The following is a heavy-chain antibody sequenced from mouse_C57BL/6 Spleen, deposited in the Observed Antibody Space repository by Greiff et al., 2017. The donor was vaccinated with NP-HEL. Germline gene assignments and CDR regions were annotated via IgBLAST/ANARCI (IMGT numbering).Heavy chain of an antibody. D-gene: IGHD1-1*01. V-gene: IGHV1-55*01. CDR3: ARSRGITTVVGDY. CDR2: IYPGSGST. J-gene: IGHJ2*01. CDR1: GYTFTSYW. Sequence: QVQLKQPGAELVKPGASVKMSCKASGYTFTSYWITWVKQRPGQGLEWIGDIYPGSGSTNYNEKFKSKATLTVDTSSSTAYMQLSSLTSEDSAVYYCARSRGITTVVGDYWGQGTTLTVSS.